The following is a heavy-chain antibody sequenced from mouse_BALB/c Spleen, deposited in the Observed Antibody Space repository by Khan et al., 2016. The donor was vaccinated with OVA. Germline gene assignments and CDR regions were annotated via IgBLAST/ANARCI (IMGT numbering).Heavy chain of an antibody. CDR1: GYTFTSYW. CDR2: IYPGIGDT. J-gene: IGHJ1*01. Sequence: QVQLQQSGAELARPGASVKLSCKASGYTFTSYWMQWVKQRHGQGLEWIGAIYPGIGDTRYTQKFRGKATLTADKSSTTAYMQLSSFASEDSAVYYVAITGCTYDGYFGYFDVWGAGTTVTVSS. V-gene: IGHV1-87*01. CDR3: AITGCTYDGYFGYFDV. D-gene: IGHD2-3*01.